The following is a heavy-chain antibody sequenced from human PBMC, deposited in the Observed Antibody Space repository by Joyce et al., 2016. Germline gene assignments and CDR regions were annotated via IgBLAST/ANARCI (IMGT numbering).Heavy chain of an antibody. J-gene: IGHJ3*02. D-gene: IGHD6-19*01. V-gene: IGHV1-18*01. Sequence: QVQLVQSGAEVKKPGASVKVSCKASGYTFTSYGINWVRQAPGQGREWMGWISAYNGNTNYAQKLQGRVTMTTDTSTSTAYMELRRLGSDDTAVYYCARDKGYSSDWYISDAFDIWGQGTMVTVSS. CDR2: ISAYNGNT. CDR3: ARDKGYSSDWYISDAFDI. CDR1: GYTFTSYG.